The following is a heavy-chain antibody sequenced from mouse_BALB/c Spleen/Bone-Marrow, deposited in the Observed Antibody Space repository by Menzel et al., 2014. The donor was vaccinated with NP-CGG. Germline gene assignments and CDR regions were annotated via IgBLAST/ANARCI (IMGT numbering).Heavy chain of an antibody. CDR3: ARLGCYGAFVY. CDR1: GFDFSRYW. CDR2: INPDSSTI. Sequence: EVNLVESGGGLVQPGGSLKLSCAASGFDFSRYWMSGVRQAPGKGLEWIGEINPDSSTINYTPSLKDKFIISRDNAKNMLCLQMRKMRSEDTALYYCARLGCYGAFVYWGQGTLVTVSA. D-gene: IGHD1-2*01. J-gene: IGHJ3*01. V-gene: IGHV4-1*02.